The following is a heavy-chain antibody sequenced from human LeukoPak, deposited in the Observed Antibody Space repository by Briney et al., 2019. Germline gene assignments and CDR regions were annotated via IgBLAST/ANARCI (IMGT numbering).Heavy chain of an antibody. CDR1: GGSIRSGDFY. Sequence: SETLSLTCTVSGGSIRSGDFYWSWIRQPPGKGLEWIGYIYYSGSTNYKPSLKSRVTISVDTSKNQFSLKLSSVTAADTAVYYCARLPWDFWSGAYYHGMDVWGQGATVTVSS. CDR3: ARLPWDFWSGAYYHGMDV. J-gene: IGHJ6*02. CDR2: IYYSGST. D-gene: IGHD3-3*01. V-gene: IGHV4-30-4*01.